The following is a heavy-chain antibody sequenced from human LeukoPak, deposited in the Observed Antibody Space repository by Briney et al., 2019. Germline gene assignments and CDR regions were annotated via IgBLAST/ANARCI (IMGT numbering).Heavy chain of an antibody. CDR3: ATSEGGGFFDY. CDR2: IYHSGST. J-gene: IGHJ4*02. Sequence: SETLSLTCTVSGYSISSGYYWGWIRQPPGKGLEWIGSIYHSGSTYYNPSLQSRVTISIDTSKNHFSLKLRSVSAADTAIYYCATSEGGGFFDYWGQGTPVTVSS. D-gene: IGHD4-23*01. CDR1: GYSISSGYY. V-gene: IGHV4-38-2*02.